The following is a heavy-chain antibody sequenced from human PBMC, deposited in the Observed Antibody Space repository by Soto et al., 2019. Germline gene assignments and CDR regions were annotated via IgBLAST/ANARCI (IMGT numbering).Heavy chain of an antibody. CDR3: ARALGSWGAYYFDY. CDR1: GFSLNTYGVG. V-gene: IGHV2-5*02. Sequence: QITLKESGPTLVKPTQTLTLTCTFSGFSLNTYGVGVGWIRQPPGKALEWLALIYWDDDKSYSPSLKSRLTITKDTSKNQGVLTMTNMDPVDTVTYYCARALGSWGAYYFDYWGQGTLVTVSS. CDR2: IYWDDDK. D-gene: IGHD3-16*01. J-gene: IGHJ4*02.